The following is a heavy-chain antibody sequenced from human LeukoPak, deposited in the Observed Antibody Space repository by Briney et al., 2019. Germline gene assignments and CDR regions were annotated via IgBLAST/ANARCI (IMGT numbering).Heavy chain of an antibody. J-gene: IGHJ3*02. CDR2: INSDGSST. CDR1: GFTFSSYW. V-gene: IGHV3-74*01. Sequence: GGSLRLSCAASGFTFSSYWMHWVRQAPGKGLVWVSRINSDGSSTSYADSVKGRFTISRDNAKNTLYLQMNSLRAEDTAVYYCARVAYYDYVWGSFDAFDIWGQGTMVTVSS. D-gene: IGHD3-16*01. CDR3: ARVAYYDYVWGSFDAFDI.